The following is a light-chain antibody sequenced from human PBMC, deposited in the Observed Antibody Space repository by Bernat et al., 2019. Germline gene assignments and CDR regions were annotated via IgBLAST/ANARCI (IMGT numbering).Light chain of an antibody. CDR2: EGS. J-gene: IGLJ1*01. CDR1: SSDFGSYTV. CDR3: CSYADGTTSLYV. V-gene: IGLV2-23*01. Sequence: QSALTQPASVSGSPGQSITISCTGTSSDFGSYTVVSWYQQPPGKVPKLMIYEGSKRPSGVSNRFSGSQSGNTASLTISGLQAEDEADYYCCSYADGTTSLYVLGTGTKVTVL.